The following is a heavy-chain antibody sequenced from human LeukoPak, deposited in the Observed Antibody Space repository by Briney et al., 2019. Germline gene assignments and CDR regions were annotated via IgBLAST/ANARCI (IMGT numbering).Heavy chain of an antibody. CDR2: IDHSGST. D-gene: IGHD4-11*01. CDR1: GGSFSGYY. V-gene: IGHV4-34*01. J-gene: IGHJ4*02. Sequence: SETLSLTCAVYGGSFSGYYWSWIRQPPGKGLEWIGEIDHSGSTNYNPSLKSRVTISVDTSKNQFSLKLSSVTAADTAVYYCAIAMTTVTTATVAFDYWGQGTLVTVSS. CDR3: AIAMTTVTTATVAFDY.